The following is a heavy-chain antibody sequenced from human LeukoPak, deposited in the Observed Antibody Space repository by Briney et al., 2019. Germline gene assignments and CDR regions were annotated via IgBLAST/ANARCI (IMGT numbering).Heavy chain of an antibody. CDR2: IDTNTGNP. Sequence: ASVKVSCKASGYTFSSNAINWVRQAPGQGLEWMGWIDTNTGNPTYAQGLTGRFVFSLDTSVSTAYLQINSLKAEDTGEYFCARGYDSSGFYSDWGQGTLVTVSS. J-gene: IGHJ4*02. D-gene: IGHD3-22*01. CDR1: GYTFSSNA. V-gene: IGHV7-4-1*02. CDR3: ARGYDSSGFYSD.